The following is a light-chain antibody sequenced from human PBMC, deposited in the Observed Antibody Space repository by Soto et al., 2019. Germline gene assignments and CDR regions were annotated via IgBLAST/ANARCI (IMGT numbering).Light chain of an antibody. V-gene: IGLV1-40*01. CDR2: ANN. Sequence: QSVLTQPPSVSGAPGQRVTISCSGNSSNIGAGFDVHWYQQLPGAAPRLLIYANNNRPSGVPDRFSGSKSGTSASLAITGLQGDDEADYYCQSFDSRLSAPVFGGGTKLTVL. J-gene: IGLJ2*01. CDR1: SSNIGAGFD. CDR3: QSFDSRLSAPV.